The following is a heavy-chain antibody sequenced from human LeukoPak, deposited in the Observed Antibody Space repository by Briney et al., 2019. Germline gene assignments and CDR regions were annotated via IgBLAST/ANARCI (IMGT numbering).Heavy chain of an antibody. CDR2: INPNSGGT. D-gene: IGHD5-12*01. V-gene: IGHV1-2*02. Sequence: GALVKVSCKASGYTFTSYYMHWVRQAPGQGLEWMGWINPNSGGTNYAQKFQGRVTMTRDTSISTAYMELSRLRSDDTAVYYCARDRGYSGYDYESEFDPWGQGTLVTVSS. J-gene: IGHJ5*02. CDR3: ARDRGYSGYDYESEFDP. CDR1: GYTFTSYY.